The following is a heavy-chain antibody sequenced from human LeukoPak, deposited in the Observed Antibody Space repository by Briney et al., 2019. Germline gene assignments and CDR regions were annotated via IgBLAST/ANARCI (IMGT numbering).Heavy chain of an antibody. CDR2: ISGGGGST. CDR1: GFTFSSDA. CDR3: AKDKERESDFYYYMDV. Sequence: GGSLRLSCAASGFTFSSDAMSWVRQVPGKGLEWVSAISGGGGSTYYADSVKGRFTISRDNSKNTLYLQMNSLRAEDTAVYYCAKDKERESDFYYYMDVWGKGTTVTVSS. V-gene: IGHV3-23*01. J-gene: IGHJ6*03.